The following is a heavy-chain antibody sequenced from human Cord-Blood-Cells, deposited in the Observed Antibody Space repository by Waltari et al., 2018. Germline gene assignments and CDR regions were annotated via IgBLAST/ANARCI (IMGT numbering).Heavy chain of an antibody. CDR3: ARMTTDIVATGIFDY. V-gene: IGHV1-69*01. CDR1: GGTFSSYA. J-gene: IGHJ4*02. Sequence: QVQLVQSGAEVTKPGSSVKVSCKASGGTFSSYAISWVRQAPGQGLEWMGGIIPIFGTANYAQKFQGRVTITADESTSTAYMELSSLRSEDTAVYYCARMTTDIVATGIFDYWGQGTLVTVSS. CDR2: IIPIFGTA. D-gene: IGHD5-12*01.